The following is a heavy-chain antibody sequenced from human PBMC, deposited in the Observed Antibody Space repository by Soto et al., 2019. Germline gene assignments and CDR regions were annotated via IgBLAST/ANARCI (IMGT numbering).Heavy chain of an antibody. CDR1: GFTFSNFW. CDR3: ARPYSD. J-gene: IGHJ4*02. Sequence: HPVGSLRLSGAASGFTFSNFWMTWIRQAPGKGLEWLANINQDGSEKFYVDSVKGRFTISRDNAKNTLYLQMISLRADDTAIYYCARPYSDWGQGTLVTVSS. D-gene: IGHD4-4*01. CDR2: INQDGSEK. V-gene: IGHV3-7*03.